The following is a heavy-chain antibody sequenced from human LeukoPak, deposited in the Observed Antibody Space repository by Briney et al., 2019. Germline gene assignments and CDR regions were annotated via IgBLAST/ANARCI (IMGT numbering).Heavy chain of an antibody. CDR1: GDTVRKYA. V-gene: IGHV1-69*05. Sequence: SVEVSCKASGDTVRKYAIGWVRQAPGQGHEWIGGIISTYGASNYAQKFQGRVTLTTDESANTAYMELRSLRSEDTAVYYCARDRTGYGSYYFDSWGQGTPVTVSS. D-gene: IGHD5-18*01. J-gene: IGHJ4*02. CDR3: ARDRTGYGSYYFDS. CDR2: IISTYGAS.